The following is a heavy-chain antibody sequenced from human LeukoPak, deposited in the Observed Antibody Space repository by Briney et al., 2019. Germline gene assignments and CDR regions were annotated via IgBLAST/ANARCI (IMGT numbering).Heavy chain of an antibody. CDR1: GFTFSSYE. V-gene: IGHV3-48*03. CDR3: ARGNYCTNGVCFGLDY. D-gene: IGHD2-8*01. CDR2: ISSSGSTI. J-gene: IGHJ4*02. Sequence: GGSLRLSCAASGFTFSSYEMNWVRQAPGEGLEWVSYISSSGSTIYYADSVKGRFTISRDNAKNSLYLQMNSLRAEDTAVYYCARGNYCTNGVCFGLDYWGQGTLVTVSS.